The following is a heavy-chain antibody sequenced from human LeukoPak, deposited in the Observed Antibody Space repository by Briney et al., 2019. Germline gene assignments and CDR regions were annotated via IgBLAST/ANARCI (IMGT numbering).Heavy chain of an antibody. CDR3: AREYGYNTAHFDY. CDR1: GFTFSNYW. D-gene: IGHD5-24*01. CDR2: INMDGSIT. V-gene: IGHV3-74*01. Sequence: PGGSLRLSCAASGFTFSNYWMHWVRHAPGKGLVWVSRINMDGSITSYADSVKGRFIISRDNAKSTLYLQMNSLRAESTAVYYCAREYGYNTAHFDYWGQGTLVTVSS. J-gene: IGHJ4*02.